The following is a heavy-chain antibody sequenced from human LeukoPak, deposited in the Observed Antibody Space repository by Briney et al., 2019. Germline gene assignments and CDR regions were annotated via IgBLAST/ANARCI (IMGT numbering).Heavy chain of an antibody. V-gene: IGHV3-66*01. Sequence: GGSLRLSCAASGFFVSNNYMSWVRLAPGKGLEWVSIISSRGNTYYADSVKGRFTVSRDNSKNTLYLQMNSLRAEDTAVYYCATRARSGYYYGMDVWGQGTTVTVSS. D-gene: IGHD1-26*01. CDR2: ISSRGNT. CDR1: GFFVSNNY. CDR3: ATRARSGYYYGMDV. J-gene: IGHJ6*02.